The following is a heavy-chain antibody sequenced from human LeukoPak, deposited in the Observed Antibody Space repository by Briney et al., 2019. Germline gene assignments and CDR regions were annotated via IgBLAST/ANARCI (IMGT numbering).Heavy chain of an antibody. D-gene: IGHD3-10*01. CDR2: ISSSGSTI. V-gene: IGHV3-11*01. CDR3: ARDKGLLWFGESLWYYGMDV. Sequence: GGSLRLSCAASGFTFSDYYMSWIRQAPGKGLEWVSYISSSGSTIYYADSVKGRFTISRDNAKNSLYLQMNSLRAEDTAVYYCARDKGLLWFGESLWYYGMDVWGQGTTVTVSS. J-gene: IGHJ6*02. CDR1: GFTFSDYY.